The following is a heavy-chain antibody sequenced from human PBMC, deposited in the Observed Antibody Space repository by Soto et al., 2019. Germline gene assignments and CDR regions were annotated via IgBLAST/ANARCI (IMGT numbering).Heavy chain of an antibody. CDR2: SSNSDSFT. V-gene: IGHV3-11*06. J-gene: IGHJ4*02. CDR3: VRSGDNYNLLDY. Sequence: GGSLRLSCAASGFTFSDHYMSWIRQAPGKGLEWIGYSSNSDSFTRYADSVKGRFSISRDNAKNSLYLQINSLRGDDTAIYYCVRSGDNYNLLDYWGQGTPVTVSS. CDR1: GFTFSDHY. D-gene: IGHD1-1*01.